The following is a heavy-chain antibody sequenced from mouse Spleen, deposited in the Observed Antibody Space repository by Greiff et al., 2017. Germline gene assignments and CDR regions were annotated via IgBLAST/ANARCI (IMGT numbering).Heavy chain of an antibody. CDR2: ISSGGSYT. CDR3: AQRWDYDALFDY. V-gene: IGHV5-9-3*01. CDR1: GFTFSSYA. J-gene: IGHJ2*01. D-gene: IGHD2-4*01. Sequence: EVQVVESGGGLVKPGGSLKLSCAASGFTFSSYAMSWVRQTPEKRLEWVATISSGGSYTYYPDSVKGRFTISRDNAKNTLYLQMSSLRSEDTALYYSAQRWDYDALFDYWGEGTTLTVSS.